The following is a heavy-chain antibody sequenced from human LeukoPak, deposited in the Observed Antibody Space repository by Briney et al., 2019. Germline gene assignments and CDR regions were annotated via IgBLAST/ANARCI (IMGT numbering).Heavy chain of an antibody. CDR3: AKGHSAHGTGFDG. Sequence: GGSLRLSCAASGLTFSRFAMSWVRQAPGKGLDWVSTISGSGDTTYYADSVKGRFSISRDNLKNTLYVQMNSLRVEDTAVYYCAKGHSAHGTGFDGWGQGTLVIVSS. V-gene: IGHV3-23*01. CDR1: GLTFSRFA. CDR2: ISGSGDTT. J-gene: IGHJ4*02. D-gene: IGHD1-14*01.